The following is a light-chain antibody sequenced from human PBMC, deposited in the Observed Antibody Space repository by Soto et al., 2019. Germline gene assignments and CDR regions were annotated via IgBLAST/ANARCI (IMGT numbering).Light chain of an antibody. CDR3: QQYGSSIT. CDR2: GAS. Sequence: EIVLTQSPGTLSLSPGERTTLSCRASQSVARTYLAWYQQKPGQAPRLLIYGASSRATGIPDRFTGSGSGTDFILTISRLEPEDFGVYYCQQYGSSITFGQGTRLEIK. J-gene: IGKJ5*01. V-gene: IGKV3-20*01. CDR1: QSVARTY.